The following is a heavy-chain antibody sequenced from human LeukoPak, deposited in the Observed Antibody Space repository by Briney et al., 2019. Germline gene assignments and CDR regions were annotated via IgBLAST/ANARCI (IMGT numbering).Heavy chain of an antibody. Sequence: PGGSLRLSCEASGFTFSAYGMTWVRQAPGKGLEWVSSIGSDNKPHYSESVKGRFAISRDNSKSMLFLQLNSLRAEDTALYYCARDLHYVAMDVWGQGTTVTVSS. V-gene: IGHV3-23*01. CDR3: ARDLHYVAMDV. CDR2: IGSDNKP. CDR1: GFTFSAYG. D-gene: IGHD3-10*02. J-gene: IGHJ6*02.